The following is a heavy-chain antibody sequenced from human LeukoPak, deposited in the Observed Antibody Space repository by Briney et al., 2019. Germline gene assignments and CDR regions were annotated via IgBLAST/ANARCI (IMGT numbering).Heavy chain of an antibody. CDR3: ASLGGYYDVWTGYRDY. CDR1: GGSVSSYY. J-gene: IGHJ4*02. D-gene: IGHD3-3*01. V-gene: IGHV4-59*02. Sequence: SETLSLTCTVSGGSVSSYYWSWIRQPPGKGLEWIGYIYHSGSTNHSPSLKSRVTISVDTSKNQFSLELSSVTAADTAVYVCASLGGYYDVWTGYRDYWGQGILVTVSS. CDR2: IYHSGST.